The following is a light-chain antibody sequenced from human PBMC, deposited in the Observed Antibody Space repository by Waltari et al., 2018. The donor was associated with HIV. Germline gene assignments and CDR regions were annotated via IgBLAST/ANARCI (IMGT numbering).Light chain of an antibody. J-gene: IGLJ3*02. CDR1: SRDIGNYDL. Sequence: QSALTQPASVSASPGQSITISCTGTSRDIGNYDLVPWYQQRPGKAPKLMIYEVNKWPSGVSNRFSGSKSGITASLTISGLQAEDEADYYCCSYVTTGTWVFGGGTKLTVL. CDR3: CSYVTTGTWV. V-gene: IGLV2-23*02. CDR2: EVN.